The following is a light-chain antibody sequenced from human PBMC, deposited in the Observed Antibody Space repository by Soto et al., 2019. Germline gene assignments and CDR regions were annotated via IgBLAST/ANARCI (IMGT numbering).Light chain of an antibody. Sequence: QSALTQPACVSGSHGQSITISCTGTRSDVGGYNYVSWYQQHPGKAPKLMIYEVSNRPSGVSNRFSGSKSGNTASLTISGLQAEDEADYYCSSYTSSSIDYVFGTGTKLTVL. CDR3: SSYTSSSIDYV. V-gene: IGLV2-14*01. J-gene: IGLJ1*01. CDR1: RSDVGGYNY. CDR2: EVS.